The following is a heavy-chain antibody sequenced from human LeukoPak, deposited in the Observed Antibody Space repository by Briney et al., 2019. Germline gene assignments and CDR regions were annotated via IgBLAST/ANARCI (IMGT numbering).Heavy chain of an antibody. V-gene: IGHV3-21*01. CDR3: ARESSSGWVT. CDR1: GFTFSSYS. CDR2: ISSSSSYI. D-gene: IGHD6-19*01. J-gene: IGHJ5*02. Sequence: SPGGSLRLSCAASGFTFSSYSMNWVRQAPGKGLEWVSSISSSSSYIYYADSVKGRFTISRDNAKNSLYLQMNSLRAEDTALYYCARESSSGWVTWGQGTLVTVSS.